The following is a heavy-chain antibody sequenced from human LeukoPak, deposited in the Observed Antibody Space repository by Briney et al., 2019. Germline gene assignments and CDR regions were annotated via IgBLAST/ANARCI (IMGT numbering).Heavy chain of an antibody. D-gene: IGHD3-22*01. J-gene: IGHJ4*02. Sequence: GESLKISCQVSGYIFTHYWIGWVRQMPGKGLEWMGIIYPGDSDTRYSPSFEGQVTISADKSISTAYLQWSSLQASDTAMYYCARKWGYDRSGYPDYWGQGTLVSVSS. V-gene: IGHV5-51*01. CDR1: GYIFTHYW. CDR3: ARKWGYDRSGYPDY. CDR2: IYPGDSDT.